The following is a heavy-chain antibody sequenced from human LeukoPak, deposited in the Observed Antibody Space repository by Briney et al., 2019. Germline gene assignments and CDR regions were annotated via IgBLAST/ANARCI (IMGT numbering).Heavy chain of an antibody. V-gene: IGHV4-59*01. Sequence: PSETLSLTCTVSGGSIGSYYWSWIRQPPGKGLEWIGYIYYSGSTNYNPSLKSRVTISVDTSKNQFSLKLSSVTAADTAVYYCARNFDYWGQGTPVTVSS. CDR2: IYYSGST. CDR1: GGSIGSYY. J-gene: IGHJ4*02. CDR3: ARNFDY.